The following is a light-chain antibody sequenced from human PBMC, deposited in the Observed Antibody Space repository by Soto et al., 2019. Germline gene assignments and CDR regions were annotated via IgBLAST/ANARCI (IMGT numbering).Light chain of an antibody. V-gene: IGLV2-14*01. J-gene: IGLJ1*01. CDR1: SSDVGAYNY. CDR3: SSYKTSSTYV. Sequence: QSVLTQPASVSGSPGQSITSSCTGTSSDVGAYNYVSWYQRHPGKAPKLMIYEVNNRPSGVSNRFSGSKSGNTASLTISGLQAEDEADYYCSSYKTSSTYVFGTGTKVTVL. CDR2: EVN.